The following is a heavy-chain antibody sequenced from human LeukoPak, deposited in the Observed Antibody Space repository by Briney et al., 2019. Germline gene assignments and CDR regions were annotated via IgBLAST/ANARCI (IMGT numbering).Heavy chain of an antibody. CDR2: IHSTGTT. J-gene: IGHJ4*02. CDR1: GASISRHY. CDR3: ARSEYVWGGYRLDF. V-gene: IGHV4-4*08. D-gene: IGHD3-16*02. Sequence: PPETLSLTCFVSGASISRHYWTWMRHTPGQGLHWIGYIHSTGTTNYNPSLKSRVTMSLDTSKNQFSLRLNSVAAADTAVYYCARSEYVWGGYRLDFWGQGALVTVSS.